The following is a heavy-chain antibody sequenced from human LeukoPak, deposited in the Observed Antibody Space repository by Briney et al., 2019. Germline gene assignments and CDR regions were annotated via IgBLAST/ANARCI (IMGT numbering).Heavy chain of an antibody. V-gene: IGHV7-4-1*02. CDR1: GYTFTSYA. Sequence: ASVKVSCKASGYTFTSYAMNWVRQAPGQGLEWMGWINTNTGNPTYAPGFTGRFVFSLDTSVSTAYLQISSLKAEDTAVYYCAREGAADGYNSDAFDIWGQGTMVTVSS. D-gene: IGHD5-24*01. CDR2: INTNTGNP. J-gene: IGHJ3*02. CDR3: AREGAADGYNSDAFDI.